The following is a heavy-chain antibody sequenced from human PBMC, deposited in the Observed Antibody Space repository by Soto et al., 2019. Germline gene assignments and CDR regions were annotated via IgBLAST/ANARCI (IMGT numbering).Heavy chain of an antibody. CDR1: GASITYGGYS. J-gene: IGHJ4*02. CDR2: INHLETT. CDR3: ARGGGSDSFDY. V-gene: IGHV4-30-2*01. Sequence: PSETLSLTCTVSGASITYGGYSWSWIRQTPGKGLEWIGYINHLETTFYNPSFESRLTLSIDRAKNQFSLNLNSMSAADRAVYFCARGGGSDSFDYWGQGXLVTVYS. D-gene: IGHD1-26*01.